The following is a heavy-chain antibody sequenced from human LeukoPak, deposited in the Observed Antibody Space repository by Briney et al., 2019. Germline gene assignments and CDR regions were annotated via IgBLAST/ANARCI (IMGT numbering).Heavy chain of an antibody. V-gene: IGHV3-23*01. CDR1: GFTFSNYA. D-gene: IGHD3-10*01. Sequence: PGGSLRLSCAASGFTFSNYAMSWVRQAPGKGLEWVSTISGSGGSTYYADSVKGRFTISRDNSKDTLYLQMNSLRAEDTAVYYCAKYGRDIHHYYYYYMDVWGKGTTVTVSS. CDR2: ISGSGGST. J-gene: IGHJ6*03. CDR3: AKYGRDIHHYYYYYMDV.